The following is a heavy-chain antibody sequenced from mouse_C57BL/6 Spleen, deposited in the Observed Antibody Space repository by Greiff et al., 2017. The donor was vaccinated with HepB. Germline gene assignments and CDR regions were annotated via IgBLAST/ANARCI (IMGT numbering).Heavy chain of an antibody. D-gene: IGHD1-1*01. CDR3: ARFESSSYGSSYGWYFDV. J-gene: IGHJ1*03. CDR2: ISYDGSN. V-gene: IGHV3-6*01. Sequence: DVKLQESGPGLVKPSQSLSLTCSVTGYSITSGYYWNWIRQFPGNKLEWMGYISYDGSNNYNPSLKNRISITRDTSKNQFFLKLNSVTTEDTATYYCARFESSSYGSSYGWYFDVWGTGTTVTVSS. CDR1: GYSITSGYY.